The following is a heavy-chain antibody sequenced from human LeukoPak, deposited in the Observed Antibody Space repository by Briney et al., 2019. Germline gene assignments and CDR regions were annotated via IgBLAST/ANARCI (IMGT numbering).Heavy chain of an antibody. CDR1: GGSISSGSYY. CDR2: IYTSGST. J-gene: IGHJ4*02. V-gene: IGHV4-61*02. CDR3: AGEIIVDY. Sequence: PSETLPLTCTVSGGSISSGSYYWSWIRQPAGKGLEWIGRIYTSGSTNYNPSLKSRVTISVDTSKNQFSLKLSSVTAADTAVYYCAGEIIVDYWGQGTLVTVSS.